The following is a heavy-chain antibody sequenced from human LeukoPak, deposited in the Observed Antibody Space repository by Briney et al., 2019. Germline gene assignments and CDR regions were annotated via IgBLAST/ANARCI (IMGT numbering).Heavy chain of an antibody. CDR1: GYTFTSYG. Sequence: ASVKVSCKASGYTFTSYGISWVRQAPGQGLEWMGRISAYNGNTNYAQKLQGRVTMTTDTSTSTAYMELRSLRSDDTAVYYCARDKVPASGSYGWGAFDIWGQGTMVTVSS. D-gene: IGHD1-26*01. J-gene: IGHJ3*02. V-gene: IGHV1-18*01. CDR3: ARDKVPASGSYGWGAFDI. CDR2: ISAYNGNT.